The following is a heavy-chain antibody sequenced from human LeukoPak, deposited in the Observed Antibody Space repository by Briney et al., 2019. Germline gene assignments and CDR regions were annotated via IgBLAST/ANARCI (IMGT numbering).Heavy chain of an antibody. CDR3: ARDNGITIFGVPSYDAFDI. J-gene: IGHJ3*02. CDR2: ISYDGSNK. Sequence: SGGSLRLSCAASGFTFSSYAMHWVRQAPGKGLEWVAVISYDGSNKYYADSVKGRFTISRDNSKNTLYLQMNSLRAEDTAVYYCARDNGITIFGVPSYDAFDIWGQGTMVTVSS. D-gene: IGHD3-3*01. V-gene: IGHV3-30-3*01. CDR1: GFTFSSYA.